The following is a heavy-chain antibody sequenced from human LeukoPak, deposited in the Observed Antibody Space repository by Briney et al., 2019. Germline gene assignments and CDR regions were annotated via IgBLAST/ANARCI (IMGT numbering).Heavy chain of an antibody. CDR1: GGSISSSSYY. D-gene: IGHD3-9*01. J-gene: IGHJ5*02. CDR2: IYYSGST. V-gene: IGHV4-39*01. CDR3: ARHSGILTGYYMGVNWFDP. Sequence: SETLSLTCTVSGGSISSSSYYWGWIRQPPGKGLEWIGSIYYSGSTYYNPSLKSRVTISVDTSKNQFSLKLSSVTAADTAVYYCARHSGILTGYYMGVNWFDPWGQGTLVTVSS.